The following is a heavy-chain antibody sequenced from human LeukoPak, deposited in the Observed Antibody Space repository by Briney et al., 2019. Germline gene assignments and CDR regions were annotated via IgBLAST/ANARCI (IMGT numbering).Heavy chain of an antibody. CDR3: ARDQTPIDY. V-gene: IGHV3-21*01. CDR1: GFTFSSYT. Sequence: PGGSLRLSCVASGFTFSSYTMTWVRQAPGQGLEWVSSITRSSTYIYYADSVKGRFTISRDNANNSLYLHMNRLRGEDTAVYFCARDQTPIDYWRQGTLVTVSS. CDR2: ITRSSTYI. J-gene: IGHJ4*02.